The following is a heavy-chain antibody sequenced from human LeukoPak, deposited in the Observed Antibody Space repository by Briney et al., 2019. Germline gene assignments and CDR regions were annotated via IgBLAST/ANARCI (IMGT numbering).Heavy chain of an antibody. V-gene: IGHV6-1*01. CDR3: ARGLWASDSFDI. J-gene: IGHJ3*02. CDR1: GDSVSSNSAA. Sequence: SQTLSLTCAISGDSVSSNSAAWNWITHSPSRGLEWLGRTYYRSKWYNDYAVSVKSRITINPDTSKKQFSLQLNSVTPEDTAVYYCARGLWASDSFDIWGQGTMVTVSS. CDR2: TYYRSKWYN. D-gene: IGHD7-27*01.